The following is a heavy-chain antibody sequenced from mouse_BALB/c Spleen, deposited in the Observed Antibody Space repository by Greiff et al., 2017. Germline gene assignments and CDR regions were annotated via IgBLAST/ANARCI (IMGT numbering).Heavy chain of an antibody. J-gene: IGHJ1*01. V-gene: IGHV1-9*01. Sequence: VQLQQSGAELMKPGASVKISCKATGYTFSSYWIEWVKQRPGHGLEWIGEILPGSGSTNYNEKFKGKATFTADTSSNTAYMQLSSLTSEDSAVYYCARQRFITTVVGYFDVWGAGTTVTVSS. CDR3: ARQRFITTVVGYFDV. CDR1: GYTFSSYW. CDR2: ILPGSGST. D-gene: IGHD1-1*01.